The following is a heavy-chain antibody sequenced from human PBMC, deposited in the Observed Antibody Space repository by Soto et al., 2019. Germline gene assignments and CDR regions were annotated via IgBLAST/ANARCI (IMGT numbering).Heavy chain of an antibody. CDR2: IYPGDSDT. J-gene: IGHJ3*02. D-gene: IGHD7-27*01. CDR1: GYSFTSYW. CDR3: ARPRRMPTGDNDAFDI. V-gene: IGHV5-51*01. Sequence: GESLKISCKGSGYSFTSYWIGWVRQMPGKGLEWMGIIYPGDSDTRYSPSFQGQVTISADKSISTADLQWSSLKASDTAMYYCARPRRMPTGDNDAFDIWGQGTMVTVSS.